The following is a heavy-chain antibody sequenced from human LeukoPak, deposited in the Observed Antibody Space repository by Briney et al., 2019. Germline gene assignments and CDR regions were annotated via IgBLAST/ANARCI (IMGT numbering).Heavy chain of an antibody. J-gene: IGHJ4*02. D-gene: IGHD3-10*01. CDR2: INHSGST. Sequence: PSETLSLTCAVYGGSFSGYYWSWIRQPPGKGLEWIGEINHSGSTNYNPSLKSRVTISVDTSKNQFSLKLSSVTAADTAVYYCARDGYGGADYWGQGTLVTVSS. V-gene: IGHV4-34*01. CDR1: GGSFSGYY. CDR3: ARDGYGGADY.